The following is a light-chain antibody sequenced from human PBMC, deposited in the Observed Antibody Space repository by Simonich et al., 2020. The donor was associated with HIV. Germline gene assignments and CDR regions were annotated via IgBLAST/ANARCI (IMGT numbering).Light chain of an antibody. V-gene: IGLV2-23*01. J-gene: IGLJ2*01. CDR2: EGT. Sequence: QSALTQPASVSGSPGQSITISCTGTNSNVGNYNLVSWYQQHPGKAPKLMIYEGTKRPSGVSNRFSGSKSGNTASLTISGLQAEDEADYYCCSYAGSSTWVFGGGTKLTVL. CDR3: CSYAGSSTWV. CDR1: NSNVGNYNL.